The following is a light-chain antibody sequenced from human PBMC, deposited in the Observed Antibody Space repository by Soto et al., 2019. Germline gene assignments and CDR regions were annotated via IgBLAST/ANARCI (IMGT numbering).Light chain of an antibody. CDR1: QSVGSY. V-gene: IGKV3-11*01. J-gene: IGKJ2*01. CDR2: DAS. CDR3: HQRSNWPRT. Sequence: EIVLTQSPATVSLSPGQRATLSCRASQSVGSYLAWYQQKPGQAPRLLIYDASNRATGIPDRFSGSGSGTDFTLTISSLEPEDFAVYYCHQRSNWPRTFGQGTKLEIK.